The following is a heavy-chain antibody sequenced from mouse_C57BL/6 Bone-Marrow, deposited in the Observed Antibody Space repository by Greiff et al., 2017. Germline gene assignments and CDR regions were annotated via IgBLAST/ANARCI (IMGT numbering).Heavy chain of an antibody. D-gene: IGHD1-1*01. CDR3: ARGAVVAHWYVDV. CDR2: INPNNGGT. CDR1: GYTFTDYN. J-gene: IGHJ1*03. Sequence: VQLMQSGPELVKPGASVKIPCKASGYTFTDYNMDWVKQSHGKSLEWIGDINPNNGGTNYNQKFKGKATLTVDKSSSTAYMELRSLTSEDTAVYYCARGAVVAHWYVDVWGTGTTVTVSS. V-gene: IGHV1-18*01.